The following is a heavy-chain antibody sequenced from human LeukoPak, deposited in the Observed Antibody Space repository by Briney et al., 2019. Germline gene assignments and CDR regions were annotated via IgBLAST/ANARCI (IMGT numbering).Heavy chain of an antibody. Sequence: PSETLSLTCAVYGGSFSGYYWSWIRQPPGKGLEWIGEINHSGSTNYNPSLKSRVTISVDTSKNQFSLKLSSVTAADTAVYYCARRGGGYYGMDVWGQGTTVTVSS. CDR3: ARRGGGYYGMDV. CDR2: INHSGST. V-gene: IGHV4-34*01. D-gene: IGHD3-10*01. J-gene: IGHJ6*02. CDR1: GGSFSGYY.